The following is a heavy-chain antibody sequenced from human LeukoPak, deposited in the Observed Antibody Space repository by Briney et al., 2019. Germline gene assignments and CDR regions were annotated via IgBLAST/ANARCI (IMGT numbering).Heavy chain of an antibody. Sequence: GASVKVFCKASGYTFTGYYIHWVRQAPGQGLEWMGWINPNGGDTNYAQKFQGRVTMTSDTSISTAYMEMSRLRFDDTAVYYCTCGGSGYLTLDYWGQGTLVTVSS. J-gene: IGHJ4*02. D-gene: IGHD3-22*01. CDR1: GYTFTGYY. V-gene: IGHV1-2*02. CDR2: INPNGGDT. CDR3: TCGGSGYLTLDY.